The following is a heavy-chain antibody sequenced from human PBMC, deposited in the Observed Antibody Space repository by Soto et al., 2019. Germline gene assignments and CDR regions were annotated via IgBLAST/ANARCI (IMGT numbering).Heavy chain of an antibody. CDR1: GFTFSSFW. D-gene: IGHD3-10*01. CDR2: INTDGSST. Sequence: EVQLVESGGGLVQPGGSLRLSCAVSGFTFSSFWMHWVRQAPGEGLVWVSRINTDGSSTSYADSVKGRFTISRDNAKNTLYLQLSSLRVEDTAMYYCAKRGVDTLGLCYWGQGTLVTVSS. CDR3: AKRGVDTLGLCY. J-gene: IGHJ4*02. V-gene: IGHV3-74*01.